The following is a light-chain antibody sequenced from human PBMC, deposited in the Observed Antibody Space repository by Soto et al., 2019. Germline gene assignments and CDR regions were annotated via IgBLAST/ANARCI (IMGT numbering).Light chain of an antibody. CDR3: QQYNSS. CDR2: DAS. CDR1: QSISSW. Sequence: DMQMTQYPSTLSASVGDRVTITCRASQSISSWLAWYQQKAGKAPKLLIYDASTLESGVPSRFSGSGSGTEFTLTITSLQPDDFGTYYCQQYNSSFGQGTKVDIK. V-gene: IGKV1-5*01. J-gene: IGKJ2*01.